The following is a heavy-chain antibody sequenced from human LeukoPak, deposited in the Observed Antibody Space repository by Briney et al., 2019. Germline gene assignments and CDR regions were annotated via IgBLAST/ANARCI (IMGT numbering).Heavy chain of an antibody. D-gene: IGHD6-13*01. V-gene: IGHV1-18*01. J-gene: IGHJ4*02. CDR1: GGTFSSYA. Sequence: ASVKVSCKASGGTFSSYAISWVRQAPGQGLEWMGWISAYNGNTNYAQKLQGRVTMTTDTSTSTAYMELRSLRSDDTAVYYCATSKTGLAAAEEWGQGTLVTVSS. CDR3: ATSKTGLAAAEE. CDR2: ISAYNGNT.